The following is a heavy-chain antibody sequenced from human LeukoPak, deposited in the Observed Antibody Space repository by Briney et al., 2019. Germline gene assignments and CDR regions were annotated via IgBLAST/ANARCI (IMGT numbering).Heavy chain of an antibody. Sequence: ASVTVSCKASGYTFTSYDISWVRQAPGQGLEWMGWISVYNGNTNYAQKLQGRVTMTTDTSTSTAYMELRSLRSDDTAVYYCARKAAAVDFDYWGQGTLVTVSS. CDR1: GYTFTSYD. V-gene: IGHV1-18*04. D-gene: IGHD6-13*01. CDR2: ISVYNGNT. J-gene: IGHJ4*02. CDR3: ARKAAAVDFDY.